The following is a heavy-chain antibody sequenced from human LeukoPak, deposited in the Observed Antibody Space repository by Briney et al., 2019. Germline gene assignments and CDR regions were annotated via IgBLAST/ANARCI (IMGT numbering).Heavy chain of an antibody. V-gene: IGHV4-38-2*02. CDR1: GYSISSGYY. CDR3: ARARDSSGLASGY. Sequence: SETLSLTCTVSGYSISSGYYWGWIRQPPGKGLEWLGSIYHSGSTYYNPSLKSRVTISVDTSKNQFSLKLSSVTAADTAVYYCARARDSSGLASGYWGQGTLVTVSS. D-gene: IGHD6-19*01. CDR2: IYHSGST. J-gene: IGHJ4*02.